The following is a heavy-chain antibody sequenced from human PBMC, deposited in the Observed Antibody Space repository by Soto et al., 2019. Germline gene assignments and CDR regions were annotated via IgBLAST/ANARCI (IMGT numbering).Heavy chain of an antibody. V-gene: IGHV1-69*13. CDR1: GGTFSSYA. J-gene: IGHJ4*02. CDR3: ASESLYRRGVSCYFHPSSEG. D-gene: IGHD2-15*01. CDR2: IIPIFGTA. Sequence: GASVKVSCKASGGTFSSYAISWVRQAPGQGLEWMGGIIPIFGTANYAQKFQGSVTITADESTSTAYMELSSLRSEDTAVYYCASESLYRRGVSCYFHPSSEGWGQVTLCRASS.